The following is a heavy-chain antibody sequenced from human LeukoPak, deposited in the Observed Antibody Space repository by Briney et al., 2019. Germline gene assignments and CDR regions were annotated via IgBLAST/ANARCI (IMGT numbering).Heavy chain of an antibody. CDR2: INPNSGGT. J-gene: IGHJ5*02. D-gene: IGHD5-12*01. Sequence: GASVKVSCRASGYTFTCYNMHWVRQAPGQGLEWMGWINPNSGGTNYAQKFQGRVTMTRDTSISTAYMELSRLRSDDTAVYYCAREEGYSGYDGWFDPWGQGTLVTVSS. CDR1: GYTFTCYN. V-gene: IGHV1-2*02. CDR3: AREEGYSGYDGWFDP.